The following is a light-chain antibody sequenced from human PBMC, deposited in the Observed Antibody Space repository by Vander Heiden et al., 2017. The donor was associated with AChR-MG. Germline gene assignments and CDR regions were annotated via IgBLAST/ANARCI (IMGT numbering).Light chain of an antibody. CDR1: QSVIDS. Sequence: DLQMTQSPSSLSASVGDSVTISCRASQSVIDSVVWYQQKPPKAPYLLIFAASNLQSGVPSRFSGSGSGTDFTLTIHSLQVEDFATYFCQQSYTAPFTFGQGTKVEL. CDR3: QQSYTAPFT. CDR2: AAS. V-gene: IGKV1-39*01. J-gene: IGKJ2*01.